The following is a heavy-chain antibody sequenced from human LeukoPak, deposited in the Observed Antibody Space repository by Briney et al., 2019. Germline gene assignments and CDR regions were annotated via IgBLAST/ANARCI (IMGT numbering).Heavy chain of an antibody. CDR2: IYNDGST. V-gene: IGHV4-4*09. Sequence: SETLSLTCTVSGGSTSPYVWSWIRQSPGKGLEWIGYIYNDGSTKYNPSLKSRVTISADTSKRQFSLNLRSVTAADTAVYYCARRQTYFDYWGQGTLVTVSS. CDR3: ARRQTYFDY. CDR1: GGSTSPYV. J-gene: IGHJ4*02.